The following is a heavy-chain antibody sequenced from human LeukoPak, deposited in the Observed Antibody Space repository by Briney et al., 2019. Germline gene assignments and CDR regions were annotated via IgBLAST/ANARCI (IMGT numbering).Heavy chain of an antibody. D-gene: IGHD5-18*01. J-gene: IGHJ3*02. Sequence: ASETLSLTCTVSGGSISSGGYSWSWIRQPPGKGLEWIGYIYHSGSTYYNPSLKSRVTISVDRSKNQFSLKLSSVTAADTAVYYCAGKIQLWLGDAFDIWGQGTMVTVSS. V-gene: IGHV4-30-2*01. CDR2: IYHSGST. CDR1: GGSISSGGYS. CDR3: AGKIQLWLGDAFDI.